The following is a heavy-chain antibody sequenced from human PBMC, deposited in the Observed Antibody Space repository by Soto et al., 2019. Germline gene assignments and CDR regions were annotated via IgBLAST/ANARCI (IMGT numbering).Heavy chain of an antibody. Sequence: ASVKVSCKASGYTFTDYGITWIRQAPGQGLEWMGWISPFNGNTNYGQTLQGRVTLTTETSTSTVYMELRSLRSDDTAVYYCARDTAPSDVWGQGTTVTVSS. CDR2: ISPFNGNT. J-gene: IGHJ6*02. D-gene: IGHD4-17*01. V-gene: IGHV1-18*01. CDR3: ARDTAPSDV. CDR1: GYTFTDYG.